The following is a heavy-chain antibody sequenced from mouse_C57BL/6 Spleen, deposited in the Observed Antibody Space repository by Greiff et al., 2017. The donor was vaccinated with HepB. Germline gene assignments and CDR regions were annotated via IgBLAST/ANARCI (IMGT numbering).Heavy chain of an antibody. CDR1: GYTFTSYW. V-gene: IGHV1-53*01. D-gene: IGHD1-1*01. CDR3: ARDYYGSSYVLYYAMDY. Sequence: VQLQQSGTELVKPGASVKLSCKASGYTFTSYWMHWVKQRPGQGLEWIGNINPSNGGTNYNEKFKSKATLTVDKSSSTAYMQLSSLTSEDSAVYDCARDYYGSSYVLYYAMDYWGQGTSVTVSS. J-gene: IGHJ4*01. CDR2: INPSNGGT.